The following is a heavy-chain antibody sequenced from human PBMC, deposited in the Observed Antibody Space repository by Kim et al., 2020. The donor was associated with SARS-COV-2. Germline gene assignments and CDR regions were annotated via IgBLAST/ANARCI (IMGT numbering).Heavy chain of an antibody. V-gene: IGHV4-31*03. Sequence: SETLSLTCTVSGGSISSGGYYWSWIRQHPGKGLEWIGYIYYSGSTYYNPSLKSRVTISVDTSKNQFSLKLSSVTAADTAVYYCARVSGFAVYYDSSVSFDYWGQGTLVTVSS. CDR1: GGSISSGGYY. CDR2: IYYSGST. J-gene: IGHJ4*02. CDR3: ARVSGFAVYYDSSVSFDY. D-gene: IGHD3-22*01.